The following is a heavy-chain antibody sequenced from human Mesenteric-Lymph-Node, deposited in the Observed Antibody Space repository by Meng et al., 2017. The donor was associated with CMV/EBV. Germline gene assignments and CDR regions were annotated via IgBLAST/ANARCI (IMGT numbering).Heavy chain of an antibody. Sequence: LSFAASGFTFRNFWMTWVRQAPGKGLEGLANIKKDGSEKYYVDSVKGRFTISRDNAKNSLYLQMNSLRVDDTAVYYCATDLNWDNFWGQGTLVTVSS. CDR2: IKKDGSEK. CDR1: GFTFRNFW. V-gene: IGHV3-7*01. D-gene: IGHD1-1*01. CDR3: ATDLNWDNF. J-gene: IGHJ4*02.